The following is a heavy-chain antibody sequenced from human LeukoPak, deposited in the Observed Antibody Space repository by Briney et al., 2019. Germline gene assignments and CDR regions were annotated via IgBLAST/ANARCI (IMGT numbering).Heavy chain of an antibody. V-gene: IGHV3-21*01. CDR1: GFTFSSYS. CDR2: ISSSSSYI. Sequence: GGSLRLSCAASGFTFSSYSMNWVRQAPGKGLEWVSSISSSSSYIYYADSVKGRFTISRDNAKNSLYLQMNSLRAEDTAVYYCAREILAAAGTDYWGQGTLVTVSS. J-gene: IGHJ4*02. CDR3: AREILAAAGTDY. D-gene: IGHD6-13*01.